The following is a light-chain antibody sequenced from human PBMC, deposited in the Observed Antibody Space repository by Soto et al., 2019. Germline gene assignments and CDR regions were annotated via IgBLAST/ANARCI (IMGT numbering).Light chain of an antibody. CDR1: QSVSSNF. V-gene: IGKV3-20*01. CDR3: QQYGISPRT. J-gene: IGKJ1*01. Sequence: EIVLTQSPATLSLSPGERATLSCRASQSVSSNFLAWYQQKPGQAPRLLIYGASYRATGIPDRFSGSGSGTDFTLTISRLEPEDFAVYYCQQYGISPRTFGQGTKVEIK. CDR2: GAS.